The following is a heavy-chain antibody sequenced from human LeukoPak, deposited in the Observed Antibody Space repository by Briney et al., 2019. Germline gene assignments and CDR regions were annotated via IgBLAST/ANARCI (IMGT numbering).Heavy chain of an antibody. V-gene: IGHV3-53*01. CDR2: IYASGTT. Sequence: QRGGSLRLSCAASGFSVRTNYMAWVRQAPGKGLESVSLIYASGTTYYSDSVKGRFTISRDNSKNSVYLQMDSLRAEDTAVYYRARVGGVPAAHFDYWGQGTLVSVSS. J-gene: IGHJ4*02. CDR3: ARVGGVPAAHFDY. D-gene: IGHD2-2*01. CDR1: GFSVRTNY.